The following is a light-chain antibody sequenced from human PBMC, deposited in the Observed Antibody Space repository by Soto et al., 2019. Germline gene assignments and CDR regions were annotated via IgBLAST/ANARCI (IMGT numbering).Light chain of an antibody. J-gene: IGLJ1*01. V-gene: IGLV2-18*02. Sequence: HSALTQPPSVAGSPGQSVAISCTGTSSDVGSNNRVSWYQQPPGTAPKLIIYDVTNRPSGIPDRFSGSKSANTASLTISGLQAEDEADYYCSSYTTSNTYVFGTGTKLTVL. CDR3: SSYTTSNTYV. CDR2: DVT. CDR1: SSDVGSNNR.